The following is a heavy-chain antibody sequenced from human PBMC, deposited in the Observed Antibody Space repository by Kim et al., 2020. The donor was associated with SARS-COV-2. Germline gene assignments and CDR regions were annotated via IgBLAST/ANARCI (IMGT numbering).Heavy chain of an antibody. J-gene: IGHJ6*02. CDR2: ISSSGSTI. D-gene: IGHD2-21*01. V-gene: IGHV3-48*03. CDR3: ARDDRMVGISYYYYGMDV. Sequence: GGSLRLSCAASGFTFSSYEMNWVRQAPGKGLEWVSYISSSGSTIYYADSVKGRFTISRDNAKNSLYLQMNSLRAEDTAVYYCARDDRMVGISYYYYGMDVWGQGTTVTVSS. CDR1: GFTFSSYE.